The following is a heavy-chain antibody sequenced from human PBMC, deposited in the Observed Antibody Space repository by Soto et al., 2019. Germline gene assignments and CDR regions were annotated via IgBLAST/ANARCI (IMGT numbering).Heavy chain of an antibody. CDR2: IYPGDSDT. Sequence: PGESLKISCXGSGYNFTIYWIGWVRQMPGKGLEWMGIIYPGDSDTRYSPSFQGQVTISADKSISTAYLQWSSLKASDTAMYYCARHLQYKAVDGRYYYYGMDVWGQGTTVTVSS. CDR3: ARHLQYKAVDGRYYYYGMDV. J-gene: IGHJ6*02. CDR1: GYNFTIYW. D-gene: IGHD6-13*01. V-gene: IGHV5-51*01.